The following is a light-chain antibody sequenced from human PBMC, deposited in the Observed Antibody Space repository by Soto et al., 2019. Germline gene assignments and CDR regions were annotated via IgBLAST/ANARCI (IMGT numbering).Light chain of an antibody. V-gene: IGKV1-5*01. Sequence: IQNTQSRSILSASVGERFTITCEASQSISSWLAWYQQKPGKAPKLLIYDASSLESGVPSRFSGSGGGTDFTLSSSSVQPEDFATYFCQQSYMDPITFGQGTRVEIK. CDR2: DAS. CDR3: QQSYMDPIT. J-gene: IGKJ5*01. CDR1: QSISSW.